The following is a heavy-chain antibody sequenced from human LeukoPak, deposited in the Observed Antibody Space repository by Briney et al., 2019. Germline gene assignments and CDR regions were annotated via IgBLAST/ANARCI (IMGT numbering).Heavy chain of an antibody. CDR2: ISAYNGNT. D-gene: IGHD6-13*01. V-gene: IGHV1-18*01. CDR1: GYTFTSYG. CDR3: ARACRKNSSSWYGEGYSFDY. Sequence: ASGKVSCKASGYTFTSYGISWVRQAPGQGLEWMGWISAYNGNTNYAQKLQGRVTMTTDTSTSTAYMELRSLRSDDTAVYYCARACRKNSSSWYGEGYSFDYWGQGTLVTVSS. J-gene: IGHJ4*02.